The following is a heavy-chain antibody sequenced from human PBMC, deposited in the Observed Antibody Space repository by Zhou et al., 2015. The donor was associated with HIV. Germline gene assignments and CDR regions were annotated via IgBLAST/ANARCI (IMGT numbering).Heavy chain of an antibody. Sequence: QVQLVQSGAEVKRPGSSVKVSCQASGVTFTNYAISWVRQAPGQGLEWMGGITPTFGGADYAQKFQGRVTMTRDTSISTAYMQLSGLTSEDTAIYYCTRGRWEVPDAYWGQGTLVTVSP. D-gene: IGHD1-26*01. CDR3: TRGRWEVPDAY. CDR1: GVTFTNYA. J-gene: IGHJ4*02. V-gene: IGHV1-69*06. CDR2: ITPTFGGA.